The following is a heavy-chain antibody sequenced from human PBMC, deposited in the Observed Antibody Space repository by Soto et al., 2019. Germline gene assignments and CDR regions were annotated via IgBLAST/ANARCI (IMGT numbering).Heavy chain of an antibody. CDR1: GGSISSSSHY. CDR3: ARHESRVGSGFAFDI. D-gene: IGHD3-10*01. J-gene: IGHJ3*02. Sequence: SETLSLSCTVSGGSISSSSHYMGWIRQPPGKGLEWIGSIYYSGSTYYNPSLKSRVTISVDTSNNQFSLKLSSVTAADTAVYYCARHESRVGSGFAFDIWGQGTMVTVSS. V-gene: IGHV4-39*01. CDR2: IYYSGST.